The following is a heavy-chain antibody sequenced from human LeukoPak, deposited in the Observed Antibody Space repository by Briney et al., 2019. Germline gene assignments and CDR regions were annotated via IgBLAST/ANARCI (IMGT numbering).Heavy chain of an antibody. Sequence: SVKVSCKASGGTFSSYAISWVRQAPGQGLEWMGRIIPILGIANYAQKFQGRVTITADKSTSTAYMELSSLRSEDTAVYYCARHGLSGWDHFNYYYYGMDVWGQGTTVTVSS. CDR3: ARHGLSGWDHFNYYYYGMDV. J-gene: IGHJ6*02. CDR1: GGTFSSYA. D-gene: IGHD6-19*01. CDR2: IIPILGIA. V-gene: IGHV1-69*04.